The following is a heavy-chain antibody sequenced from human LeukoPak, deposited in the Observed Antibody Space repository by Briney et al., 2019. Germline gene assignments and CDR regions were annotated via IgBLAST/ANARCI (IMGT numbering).Heavy chain of an antibody. CDR3: APRGRLLGWLALDS. Sequence: ASVKVSCKASGYTFTDYYMHWLRQAPGQGLQWMGWINPKSGGTKYEQKFQGRVTLTRDTSIRTAYMVLSRLTSDDTAVYYCAPRGRLLGWLALDSWGKGTLVTV. J-gene: IGHJ4*02. CDR1: GYTFTDYY. V-gene: IGHV1-2*02. D-gene: IGHD3-3*01. CDR2: INPKSGGT.